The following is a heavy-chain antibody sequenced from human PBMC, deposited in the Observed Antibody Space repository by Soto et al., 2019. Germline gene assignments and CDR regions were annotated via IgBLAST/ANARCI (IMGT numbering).Heavy chain of an antibody. D-gene: IGHD1-26*01. CDR1: GFTFSSYG. CDR3: ARGDGSYSAEYFQH. J-gene: IGHJ1*01. V-gene: IGHV3-33*01. Sequence: QVQLVESGGGVVQPGRSLRLSCAASGFTFSSYGMHWVRQAPGKGLEWVAVIWYDGSNKYYADSVKGRFTISRDNSKNPLYLQMNSLRAEDTAVYYCARGDGSYSAEYFQHWGQGTLVTVSS. CDR2: IWYDGSNK.